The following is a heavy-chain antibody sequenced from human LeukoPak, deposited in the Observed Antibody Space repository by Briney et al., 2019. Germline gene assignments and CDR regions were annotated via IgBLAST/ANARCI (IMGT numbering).Heavy chain of an antibody. CDR3: ARDSSVCAFDV. Sequence: ETLSLTCTVSGGSIRSSSYYGGWVRQPPGKGLGWLSYINTGSTTIYYADSVQGRFTISRDNAKNSLYLQLNSLRAEDTAVYYCARDSSVCAFDVWGQGTMVTVSS. D-gene: IGHD6-6*01. J-gene: IGHJ3*01. CDR1: GGSIRSSSYY. V-gene: IGHV3-48*01. CDR2: INTGSTTI.